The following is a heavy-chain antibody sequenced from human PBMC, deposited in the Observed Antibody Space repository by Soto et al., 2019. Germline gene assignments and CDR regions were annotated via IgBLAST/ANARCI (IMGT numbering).Heavy chain of an antibody. CDR3: ARSVGSGGVIGGFDY. D-gene: IGHD3-16*02. V-gene: IGHV1-69*19. J-gene: IGHJ4*02. Sequence: QVQLVQSGPEMKKPGSAVKVSCKASGGTFNTYAMNWVRQVPGQGLGWMGGIFPMFDVPRYAQKFQGRVTITLDESSTTAYMDLSSLRFDDTAVYYCARSVGSGGVIGGFDYWGQGTLVSV. CDR1: GGTFNTYA. CDR2: IFPMFDVP.